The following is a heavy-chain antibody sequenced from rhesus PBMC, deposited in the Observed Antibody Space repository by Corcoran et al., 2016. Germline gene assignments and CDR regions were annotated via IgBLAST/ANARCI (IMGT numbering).Heavy chain of an antibody. D-gene: IGHD3-28*01. V-gene: IGHV4-73*01. CDR3: AGVDYGSGFPDF. J-gene: IGHJ4*01. CDR2: TDFNTAST. CDR1: GGSISAYF. Sequence: QVRLQQWGEGLVKPSETLSLTCAVYGGSISAYFWTWIRQPPGKGLAWIGNTDFNTASTNYNPSLKNRVTFSNDTSKNQFSLKLNSVTAADTAVYYCAGVDYGSGFPDFWGQGVLVTVSS.